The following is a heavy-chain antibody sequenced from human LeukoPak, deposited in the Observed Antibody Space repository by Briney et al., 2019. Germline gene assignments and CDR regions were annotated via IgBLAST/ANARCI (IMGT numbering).Heavy chain of an antibody. D-gene: IGHD6-13*01. CDR2: IQHDGSNK. CDR1: GFTFTSHG. J-gene: IGHJ3*02. V-gene: IGHV3-30*02. Sequence: GGSLRLSCVVSGFTFTSHGMHWIRQAPGKGLEWVAFIQHDGSNKYHADSVKGRFTISRDNAKNSLYLQMNSLRAEDTAVYYCARHGYSSPFDIWGQGTMVTVSS. CDR3: ARHGYSSPFDI.